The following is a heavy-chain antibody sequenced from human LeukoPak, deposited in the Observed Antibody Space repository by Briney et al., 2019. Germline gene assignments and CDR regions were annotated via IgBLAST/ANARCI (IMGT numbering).Heavy chain of an antibody. V-gene: IGHV4-61*08. D-gene: IGHD6-13*01. CDR3: TRGAYSSRWFFDY. Sequence: SETLSLTCTVSGGSISSGDYYWSWIRQPPGKGLEWIGYIHYSGSTNYNPSLESRLTISVDTSKTQFSLKLNSVTAADTAVYYCTRGAYSSRWFFDYWGQGTLVTVSS. J-gene: IGHJ4*02. CDR2: IHYSGST. CDR1: GGSISSGDYY.